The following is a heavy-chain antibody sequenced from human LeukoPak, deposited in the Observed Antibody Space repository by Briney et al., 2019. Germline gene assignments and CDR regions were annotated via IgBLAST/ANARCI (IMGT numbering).Heavy chain of an antibody. CDR3: ARRTVGPEGGYDY. CDR2: INPNNDDT. CDR1: GYTFTDYY. Sequence: ASVKVSCKASGYTFTDYYMHWVRQAPGQGLEWMGWINPNNDDTNYAQKFQGRVTMTRDTSISTAYMELSSLTSDDTAVYYCARRTVGPEGGYDYWGQGTLVTVSS. V-gene: IGHV1-2*02. D-gene: IGHD1-1*01. J-gene: IGHJ4*02.